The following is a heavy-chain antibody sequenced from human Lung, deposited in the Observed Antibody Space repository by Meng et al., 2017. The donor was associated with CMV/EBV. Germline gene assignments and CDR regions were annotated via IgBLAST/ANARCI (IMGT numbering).Heavy chain of an antibody. Sequence: XVSXKGSGYSFTSYWIGWVRQMPGKGLEWMGIIYPGDSDTRYSPSFQGQVTISADKSISTAYPQWSSLKASDTAMYYCARSGYCSSTSCDNWFDPGGQGTRGTVSS. V-gene: IGHV5-51*01. J-gene: IGHJ5*02. D-gene: IGHD2-2*03. CDR1: GYSFTSYW. CDR3: ARSGYCSSTSCDNWFDP. CDR2: IYPGDSDT.